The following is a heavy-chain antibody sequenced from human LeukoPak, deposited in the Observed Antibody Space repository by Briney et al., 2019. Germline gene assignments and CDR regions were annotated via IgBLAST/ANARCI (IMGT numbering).Heavy chain of an antibody. CDR3: AGWKAGITNPTPDF. CDR1: GFTLSSYN. J-gene: IGHJ4*02. V-gene: IGHV3-48*02. Sequence: PGGSLRLSCAASGFTLSSYNMNWVRQAPGKGLEWFSYISTSSSVIYYADSVKGRFTISRDNAKNSLYLQMNSLRDEDSAVYYCAGWKAGITNPTPDFWGQGTLVTVSS. CDR2: ISTSSSVI. D-gene: IGHD1-1*01.